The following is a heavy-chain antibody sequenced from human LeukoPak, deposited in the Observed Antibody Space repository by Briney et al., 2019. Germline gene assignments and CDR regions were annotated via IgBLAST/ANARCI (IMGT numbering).Heavy chain of an antibody. J-gene: IGHJ5*02. CDR1: GGTFSSYA. D-gene: IGHD4-17*01. CDR3: ARAFPMTTVTSTGLNWFDP. CDR2: INPNSGGT. V-gene: IGHV1-2*04. Sequence: GASVKVSCKASGGTFSSYAISWVRQAPGQGLEWMGWINPNSGGTNYAQKFQGWVTMTRDTSISTAYMELSRLRSDDTAVYYCARAFPMTTVTSTGLNWFDPWGQGTLVTVSS.